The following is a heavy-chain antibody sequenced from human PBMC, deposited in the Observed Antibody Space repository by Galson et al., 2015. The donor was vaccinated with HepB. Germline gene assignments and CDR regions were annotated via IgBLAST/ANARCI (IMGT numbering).Heavy chain of an antibody. V-gene: IGHV3-21*01. Sequence: SLRLSCAASGFTFSSYTMNWVRQAPGKGLEWVPSISSSSTYIYYADSVRGRFTISRDNAKNSLYLQMNSPGAEDTAVYYCAKDGGYGDYDYWGQGTLVTVSS. D-gene: IGHD4-17*01. J-gene: IGHJ4*02. CDR1: GFTFSSYT. CDR2: ISSSSTYI. CDR3: AKDGGYGDYDY.